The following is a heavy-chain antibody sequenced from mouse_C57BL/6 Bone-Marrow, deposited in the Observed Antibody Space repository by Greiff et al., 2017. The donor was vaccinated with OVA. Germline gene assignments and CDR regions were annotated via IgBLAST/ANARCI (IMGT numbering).Heavy chain of an antibody. Sequence: QVQLQQSGPELVKPGASVKISCKASGYAFSSSWMNWVKQRPGKGLEWIGRIYPGDGDTNYKGKYKGNATQTADKSSSTAYMQLSSLTSEDSAVYVCATVYYDYDEGDARDYWGQGTSVTVSS. CDR1: GYAFSSSW. CDR3: ATVYYDYDEGDARDY. D-gene: IGHD2-4*01. V-gene: IGHV1-82*01. J-gene: IGHJ4*01. CDR2: IYPGDGDT.